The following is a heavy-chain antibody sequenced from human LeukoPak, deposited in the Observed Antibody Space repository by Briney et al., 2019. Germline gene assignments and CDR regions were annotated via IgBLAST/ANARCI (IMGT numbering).Heavy chain of an antibody. D-gene: IGHD2-21*01. J-gene: IGHJ5*02. CDR2: IYHSGST. CDR3: ARGIAKLNWFDP. Sequence: SETLSLTCTVSGYSISSGYYWGWIRQPPGKGLEWIGSIYHSGSTYYNPSLKSRVTISVDTSKNQFSLKLSSVTAADTAVYYCARGIAKLNWFDPWGQGTLVTVSS. V-gene: IGHV4-38-2*02. CDR1: GYSISSGYY.